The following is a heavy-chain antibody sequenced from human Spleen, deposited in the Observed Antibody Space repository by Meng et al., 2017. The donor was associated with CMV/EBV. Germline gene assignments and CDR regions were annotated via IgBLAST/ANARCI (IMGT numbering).Heavy chain of an antibody. CDR2: IKQDGSET. V-gene: IGHV3-7*01. CDR1: GFNFSTYW. CDR3: ARSSLGVAGIFDS. D-gene: IGHD2-15*01. J-gene: IGHJ4*02. Sequence: CAASGFNFSTYWVTWVRQVPGKGLNWVANIKQDGSETFYVDSVKGRFTISRDNTKNSLYLQMNNLRAEDTAVYYCARSSLGVAGIFDSWGQGTLVTVSS.